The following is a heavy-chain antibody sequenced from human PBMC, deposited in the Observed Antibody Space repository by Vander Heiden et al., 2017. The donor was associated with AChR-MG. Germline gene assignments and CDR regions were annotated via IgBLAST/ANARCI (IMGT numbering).Heavy chain of an antibody. CDR2: IKQDGSEK. CDR3: ARDFLGRGWWAFDY. D-gene: IGHD2-15*01. V-gene: IGHV3-7*01. Sequence: EVQLVASGGGLVQPGGSLRLSCAASGFPFVSYWMSRVRQAPGKGLEWVANIKQDGSEKYYVDSVKGRFTISRDNAKNSLYLQMNSLRAEDTAVYYCARDFLGRGWWAFDYWGQGTLVTVSS. CDR1: GFPFVSYW. J-gene: IGHJ4*02.